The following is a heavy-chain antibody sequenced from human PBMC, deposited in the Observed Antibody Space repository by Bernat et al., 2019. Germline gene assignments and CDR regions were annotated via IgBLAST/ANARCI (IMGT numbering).Heavy chain of an antibody. CDR3: TKVCGETNAYHI. CDR2: IKSKTDGGIT. CDR1: GFTFTFTNAW. D-gene: IGHD4-17*01. V-gene: IGHV3-15*01. Sequence: EVELVESGGGFINPGGSLRLSCTASGFTFTFTNAWMSWFRQAPGKGLEWVGRIKSKTDGGITAYTSSVRGRFTISRDDSKNTLYLEMNSLKTEDTAVYYCTKVCGETNAYHIWGQGTLVAGYS. J-gene: IGHJ3*02.